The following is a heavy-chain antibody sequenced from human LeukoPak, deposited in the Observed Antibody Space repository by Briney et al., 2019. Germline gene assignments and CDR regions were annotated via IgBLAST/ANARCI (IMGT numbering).Heavy chain of an antibody. Sequence: PSETLSLTCAVYGVSFSGYYWSWIRQPPGKGLEWVGEINHSGTTNNNPSLKSRVSISVDTSKNQFSLKLSSVTAADTAVYYCARGRTGYYYGSGKIYYYGLDVWGQGTTVTVSS. CDR3: ARGRTGYYYGSGKIYYYGLDV. D-gene: IGHD3-10*01. CDR1: GVSFSGYY. J-gene: IGHJ6*02. V-gene: IGHV4-34*01. CDR2: INHSGTT.